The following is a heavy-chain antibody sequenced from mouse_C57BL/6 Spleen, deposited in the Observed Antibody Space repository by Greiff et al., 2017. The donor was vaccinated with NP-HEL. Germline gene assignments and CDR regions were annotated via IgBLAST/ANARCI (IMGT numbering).Heavy chain of an antibody. J-gene: IGHJ3*01. D-gene: IGHD1-1*01. Sequence: EVQLVESGGGLVKPGGSLKLSCAASGFTFSDYGMHWVRQAPEKGLEWVAYISSGSSTTYYADTVKGRFTISRDNAKNTLFLQMTSLESEDTAMYYCARNFYYGSRGAWFAYWGQGTLVTVSA. V-gene: IGHV5-17*01. CDR2: ISSGSSTT. CDR3: ARNFYYGSRGAWFAY. CDR1: GFTFSDYG.